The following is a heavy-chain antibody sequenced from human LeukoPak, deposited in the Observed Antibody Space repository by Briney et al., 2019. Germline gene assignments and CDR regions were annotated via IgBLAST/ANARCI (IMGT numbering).Heavy chain of an antibody. CDR2: IYTSGST. Sequence: SETLSLTCTVSGGSISSGSYYWGWIRQPAGKGLEWIGRIYTSGSTNYNPSLKSRVTISVDMSKNQFSLKLSSLTAADTAVYYCVRQRADYFYHYLDVWGKGTSVTVSS. J-gene: IGHJ6*03. V-gene: IGHV4-61*02. CDR1: GGSISSGSYY. CDR3: VRQRADYFYHYLDV.